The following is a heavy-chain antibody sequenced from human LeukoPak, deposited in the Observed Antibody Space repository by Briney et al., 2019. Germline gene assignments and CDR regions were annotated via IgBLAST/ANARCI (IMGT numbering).Heavy chain of an antibody. CDR3: ARHDYGGSNWFDP. Sequence: GGSLRLSCAASGFSFSSYAMSWVRQAPGMRLEWVSSISGSGEITYYADSVKGRFTISRHNSKNTLYLQMNSLRAEDTAVYYCARHDYGGSNWFDPWGQGTLVTVSS. J-gene: IGHJ5*02. V-gene: IGHV3-23*01. CDR2: ISGSGEIT. CDR1: GFSFSSYA. D-gene: IGHD4-23*01.